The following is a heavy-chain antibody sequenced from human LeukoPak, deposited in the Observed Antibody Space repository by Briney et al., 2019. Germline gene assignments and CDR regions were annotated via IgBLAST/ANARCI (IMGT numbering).Heavy chain of an antibody. CDR1: GYTFTGYY. J-gene: IGHJ5*02. D-gene: IGHD2-2*01. V-gene: IGHV1-2*02. CDR2: INPNSGGT. CDR3: ARDKNPRYCSSTSCYWSWFDP. Sequence: ASVKVSCKASGYTFTGYYMHWVRQAPGQGLEWMGWINPNSGGTNYAQKFQGRVTMTRDTSISTAYMELSRLRSDDTAVYYCARDKNPRYCSSTSCYWSWFDPWGQGTLVTVSS.